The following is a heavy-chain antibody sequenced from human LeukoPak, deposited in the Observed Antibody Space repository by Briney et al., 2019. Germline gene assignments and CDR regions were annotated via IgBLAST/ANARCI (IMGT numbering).Heavy chain of an antibody. CDR1: GFTFSSYW. D-gene: IGHD6-13*01. V-gene: IGHV3-7*01. CDR3: ARDNLAAAGTGAGPYYYYYYMDV. CDR2: IKQDGSAK. Sequence: PGGSLRLSCAASGFTFSSYWMSWVRQAPGKGLEWVANIKQDGSAKYYVDSVKGRFTISRDNAKNSLYLQMNSLRAEDTAVYYCARDNLAAAGTGAGPYYYYYYMDVWAKEPTVTVSS. J-gene: IGHJ6*03.